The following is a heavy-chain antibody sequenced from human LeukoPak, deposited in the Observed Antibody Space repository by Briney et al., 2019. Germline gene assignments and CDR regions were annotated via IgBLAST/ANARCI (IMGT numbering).Heavy chain of an antibody. V-gene: IGHV1-2*02. J-gene: IGHJ4*02. Sequence: ASVKVSCKASGYTFTGYYMHWVRQAPGQGLEWMGWINPDSGGTNYAQKFQGRVAMTRDTSISTAYMELSRLRSDDTAVYYCARAVARFRFDYWGQGTLVTVSS. CDR1: GYTFTGYY. CDR2: INPDSGGT. D-gene: IGHD3-3*01. CDR3: ARAVARFRFDY.